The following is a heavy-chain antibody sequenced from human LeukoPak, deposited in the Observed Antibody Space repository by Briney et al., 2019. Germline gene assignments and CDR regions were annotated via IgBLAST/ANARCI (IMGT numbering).Heavy chain of an antibody. CDR3: AKDFQGSSGYYGDWFDP. D-gene: IGHD3-22*01. Sequence: PGRSLRLSCAASGFTFDDYAMHWVRHAPGKGLEWVSGISWNSGSIGYADSVKGRFTISRDSAKNSLYLQMNSLRAEDTALYYCAKDFQGSSGYYGDWFDPWGQGTLVTVSS. J-gene: IGHJ5*02. V-gene: IGHV3-9*01. CDR1: GFTFDDYA. CDR2: ISWNSGSI.